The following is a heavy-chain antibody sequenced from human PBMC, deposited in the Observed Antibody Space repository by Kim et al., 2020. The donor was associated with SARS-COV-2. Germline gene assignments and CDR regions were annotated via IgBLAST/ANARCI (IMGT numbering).Heavy chain of an antibody. J-gene: IGHJ3*01. Sequence: GGSLRLSCATSGFTFSAYDMNWVRQAPGKGLEWLSFITKSSTTMYYADSVKGRFTISRDNVKNSLYLQMNSLRDEDTALYYCVRDRMGGAFDVWGQGTM. CDR3: VRDRMGGAFDV. CDR2: ITKSSTTM. CDR1: GFTFSAYD. D-gene: IGHD3-16*01. V-gene: IGHV3-48*02.